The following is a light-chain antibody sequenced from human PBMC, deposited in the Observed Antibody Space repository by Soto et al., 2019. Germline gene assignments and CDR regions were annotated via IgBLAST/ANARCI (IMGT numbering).Light chain of an antibody. V-gene: IGLV2-8*01. J-gene: IGLJ1*01. CDR2: EVN. CDR1: SSDVGGYNY. Sequence: QSALTQPPSASGSPGQSVTISCTGTSSDVGGYNYVSWYQQHPGKAPKLMIYEVNKRPSGVPDRFSGSKSGNTASLTVSGLQAEDEADYYCSSYAGSNNAVFGTGTKLTVL. CDR3: SSYAGSNNAV.